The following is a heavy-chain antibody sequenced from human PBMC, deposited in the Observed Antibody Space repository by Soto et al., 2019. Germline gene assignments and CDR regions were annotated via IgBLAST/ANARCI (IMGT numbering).Heavy chain of an antibody. V-gene: IGHV4-31*03. D-gene: IGHD3-3*01. J-gene: IGHJ6*02. CDR1: GGSISSGGYY. CDR2: IYYSGST. CDR3: ARGDVLDWFTYGMDV. Sequence: QVQLQESGPGLVKPSQTLSLTCTVSGGSISSGGYYWSWIRQHPGKGLEWIGYIYYSGSTYYNPSLKSRVTISVDTSKNQFSLKLSSVTAADTAVYYCARGDVLDWFTYGMDVWGQGTTVTVSS.